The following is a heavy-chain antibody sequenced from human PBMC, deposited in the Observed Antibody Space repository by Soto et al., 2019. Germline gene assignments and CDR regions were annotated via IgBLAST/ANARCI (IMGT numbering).Heavy chain of an antibody. V-gene: IGHV1-69*01. CDR1: GGTFSSYA. D-gene: IGHD2-2*01. Sequence: QVQLVQSGAEVKKPGSSVKVSCKASGGTFSSYAISWVRQAPGQGLEWMAGIIPIFGTANYAKKFQGRVTSTADESTNTAYMELSSLRSEDTAVCCCARRVVVVPAAISLGDNGMDVWGQGPTVTVSS. J-gene: IGHJ6*02. CDR3: ARRVVVVPAAISLGDNGMDV. CDR2: IIPIFGTA.